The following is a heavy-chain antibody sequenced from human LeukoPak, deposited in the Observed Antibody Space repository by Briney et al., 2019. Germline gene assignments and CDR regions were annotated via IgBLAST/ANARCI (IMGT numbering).Heavy chain of an antibody. CDR3: AKRGTYSSSGDY. J-gene: IGHJ4*02. V-gene: IGHV3-23*01. Sequence: GGSLRLSCAASGFTFSSYAMSWVRQAPEKGLEWVSAISGSGGSTYYADSVKGRFTISRDNSKNTLYLQMNSLRAEDTAVYYCAKRGTYSSSGDYWGQGTLVTVSS. CDR1: GFTFSSYA. D-gene: IGHD6-13*01. CDR2: ISGSGGST.